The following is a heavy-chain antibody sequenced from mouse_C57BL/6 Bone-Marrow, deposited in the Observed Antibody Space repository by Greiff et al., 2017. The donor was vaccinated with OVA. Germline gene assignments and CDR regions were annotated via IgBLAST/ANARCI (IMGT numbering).Heavy chain of an antibody. Sequence: VQLQQSVAELVRPGASVKLSCTASGFTFTNTYMHWVKQRPEQGLEWIGRIDPANGNTKYAPKFQGKATITADTSTTTAYLQLSSLTSEDTAIYYCARYDYDSFADWGPGTLVTVSA. CDR2: IDPANGNT. CDR3: ARYDYDSFAD. CDR1: GFTFTNTY. V-gene: IGHV14-3*01. J-gene: IGHJ3*01. D-gene: IGHD2-4*01.